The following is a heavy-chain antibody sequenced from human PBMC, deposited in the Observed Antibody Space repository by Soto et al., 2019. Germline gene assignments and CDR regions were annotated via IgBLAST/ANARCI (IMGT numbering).Heavy chain of an antibody. J-gene: IGHJ4*02. CDR2: IYHSGTT. V-gene: IGHV4-38-2*01. CDR1: GDSISSGYY. CDR3: ARSTAGQWVLFDY. D-gene: IGHD6-19*01. Sequence: SETLSLTCAVSGDSISSGYYWAWIRRPPGKGLEWIGSIYHSGTTYYNPSLKSRVTISVDTSRNQFSLKLSSVTAADTAVYYCARSTAGQWVLFDYWGQGAVVTVSS.